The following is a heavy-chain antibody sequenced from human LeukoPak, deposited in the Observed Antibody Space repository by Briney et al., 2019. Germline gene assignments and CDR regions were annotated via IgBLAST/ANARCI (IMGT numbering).Heavy chain of an antibody. Sequence: GGSLRLSCAASGFTFDDYAMHWVRQAPGKGLEWVSVITWDGNNAYYADSVRGRFTISRDSSRNSLYLRMNSLRTEDTALYYCAKGNWKHYYYFHMDVWGKGTTVTVSS. J-gene: IGHJ6*03. CDR1: GFTFDDYA. CDR3: AKGNWKHYYYFHMDV. D-gene: IGHD1-1*01. V-gene: IGHV3-43D*03. CDR2: ITWDGNNA.